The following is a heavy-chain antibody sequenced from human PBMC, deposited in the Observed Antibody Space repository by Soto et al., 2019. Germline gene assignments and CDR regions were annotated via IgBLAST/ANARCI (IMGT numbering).Heavy chain of an antibody. D-gene: IGHD3-10*01. J-gene: IGHJ6*03. V-gene: IGHV4-31*03. CDR2: IYYSGST. CDR3: ARNYYGSGYYYYMDV. CDR1: GGSISSGGYY. Sequence: PSETLSLTCTVSGGSISSGGYYWSWIRQHPGKGLEWIGYIYYSGSTYYNPSLKSRVTISVDTSKNQFSLKLSSVTAADTAVYYCARNYYGSGYYYYMDVWGKGTTVTSP.